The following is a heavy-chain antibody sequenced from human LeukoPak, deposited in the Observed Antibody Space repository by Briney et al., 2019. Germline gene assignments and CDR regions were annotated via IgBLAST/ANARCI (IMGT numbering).Heavy chain of an antibody. CDR3: ARVCVGGSSCMDV. V-gene: IGHV4-59*12. D-gene: IGHD3-16*01. Sequence: SETLSLTCTVSGGSISSYYWSWIRQPPGKGLEWIGYIYYSGSTNYNPSPKSRATMFVDTSRNQFSLQLSSVTAADMAVYYCARVCVGGSSCMDVWGKGTTVTISS. CDR2: IYYSGST. J-gene: IGHJ6*03. CDR1: GGSISSYY.